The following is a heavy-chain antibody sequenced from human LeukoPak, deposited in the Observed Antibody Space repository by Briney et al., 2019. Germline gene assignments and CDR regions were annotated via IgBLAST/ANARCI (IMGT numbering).Heavy chain of an antibody. CDR3: ARGPGGRAYDLAADI. D-gene: IGHD5-12*01. CDR1: GGAFRNYV. CDR2: IIPIFGAA. Sequence: SVKVSCKASGGAFRNYVISWVRQAPGQGLEWMGGIIPIFGAANYGQSSQGRVTITADESTSTAYMELSSLRSEDTAVYYCARGPGGRAYDLAADIWGQGTMFTVSS. V-gene: IGHV1-69*13. J-gene: IGHJ3*02.